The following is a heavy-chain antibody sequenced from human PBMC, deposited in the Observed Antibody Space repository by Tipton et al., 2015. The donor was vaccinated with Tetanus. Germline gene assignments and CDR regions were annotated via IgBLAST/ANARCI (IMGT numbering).Heavy chain of an antibody. V-gene: IGHV3-23*01. Sequence: SLRPSCAASGFTFSTFVMAWVRQAPGKGLEWVSTIIAGGGTTHYADSVKGRFTTSRDNSKNALYLQMNSLRAEDTAVYYCAKLGAVTTPAYWGQGTLVTVSS. CDR1: GFTFSTFV. CDR2: IIAGGGTT. D-gene: IGHD4-17*01. CDR3: AKLGAVTTPAY. J-gene: IGHJ4*02.